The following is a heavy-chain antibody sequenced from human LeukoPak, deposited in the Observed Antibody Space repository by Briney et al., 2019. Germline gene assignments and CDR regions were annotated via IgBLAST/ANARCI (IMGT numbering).Heavy chain of an antibody. V-gene: IGHV3-43*01. CDR3: AKETSTGTTMDV. D-gene: IGHD1-14*01. CDR1: GFTFDDYT. Sequence: GGSLRLSCAASGFTFDDYTMHWVRQAPGKGLEWVSLISWDGGSTYYADSVKGRFTISRDNSKNSLYLQMNSLRTEDTALYYCAKETSTGTTMDVWGKGTTVTVSP. J-gene: IGHJ6*04. CDR2: ISWDGGST.